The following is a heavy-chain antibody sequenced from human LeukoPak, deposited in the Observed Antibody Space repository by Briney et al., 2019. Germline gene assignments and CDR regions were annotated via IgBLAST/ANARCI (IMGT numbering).Heavy chain of an antibody. CDR3: ATDRYYGSQFPLLVAFDI. V-gene: IGHV1-24*01. D-gene: IGHD3-10*01. J-gene: IGHJ3*02. Sequence: ASVKVSCKVSGYTLTELSMHWVRQAPGKGLEWMGGFDPKDGGTIYAQKFQGRVTMTEDTSTDTAYMELSSLRSEDTAVYYCATDRYYGSQFPLLVAFDIWGQGTMVTVSS. CDR2: FDPKDGGT. CDR1: GYTLTELS.